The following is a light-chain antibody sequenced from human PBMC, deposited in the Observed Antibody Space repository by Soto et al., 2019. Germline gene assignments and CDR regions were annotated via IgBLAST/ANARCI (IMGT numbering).Light chain of an antibody. CDR3: SSYTSSSTVV. Sequence: QSVLTPPASVSGSPGQSITISCTGTSSDVGGYNYVSWYQQHPGKAPKLMIYDVSNRPSGVSNRFSGSKSVNTASLTISGLQAEDEADYYCSSYTSSSTVVFGGGTKLTVL. J-gene: IGLJ2*01. CDR1: SSDVGGYNY. V-gene: IGLV2-14*01. CDR2: DVS.